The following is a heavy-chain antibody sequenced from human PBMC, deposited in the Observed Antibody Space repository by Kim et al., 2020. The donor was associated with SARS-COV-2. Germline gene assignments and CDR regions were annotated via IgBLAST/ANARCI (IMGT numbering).Heavy chain of an antibody. CDR1: GDSISSSYW. J-gene: IGHJ5*02. D-gene: IGHD3-10*01. CDR3: ARDLVRGVRNYFDP. CDR2: IYHSGTT. V-gene: IGHV4-4*02. Sequence: SETLSLTCTVSGDSISSSYWWSWVRQPPGKGLEWIGEIYHSGTTHYNPSLKSRVSTSIDKSRSQFSLIMTSLTAADTVVYYCARDLVRGVRNYFDPWGQGILVTVFS.